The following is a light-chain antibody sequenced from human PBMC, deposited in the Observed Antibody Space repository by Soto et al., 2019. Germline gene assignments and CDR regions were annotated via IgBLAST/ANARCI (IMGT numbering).Light chain of an antibody. CDR2: GAS. J-gene: IGKJ2*01. V-gene: IGKV3-20*01. CDR3: QQYGSSPYT. Sequence: EIVLTQSPGTLSLSPGERATLSCRASQSVSSSYLAWYQQKPGQAPRLLIYGASSRATGIPDRFSGSGSGIDFTLTVRRLEPEDFAVYYCQQYGSSPYTFGQGTKLEIK. CDR1: QSVSSSY.